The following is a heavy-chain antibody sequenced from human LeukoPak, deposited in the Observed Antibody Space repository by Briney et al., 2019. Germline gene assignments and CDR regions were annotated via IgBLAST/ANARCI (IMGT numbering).Heavy chain of an antibody. V-gene: IGHV4-59*04. J-gene: IGHJ4*02. Sequence: SETLSLTCTVSGGSISSYYWSWIRQPPGKGLEWIGSIHQSGNTYVNPSLRSRVTVSVDTSKNQFSLKLSSVTAADTAVYYCARDSWPEVVRFDFWGQGTLVTVSS. CDR3: ARDSWPEVVRFDF. CDR1: GGSISSYY. D-gene: IGHD1-14*01. CDR2: IHQSGNT.